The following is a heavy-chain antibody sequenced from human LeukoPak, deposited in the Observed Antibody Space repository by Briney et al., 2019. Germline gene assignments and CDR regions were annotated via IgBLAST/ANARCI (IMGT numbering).Heavy chain of an antibody. D-gene: IGHD6-13*01. Sequence: ASVKVSCKASGYTFTDYYMHWVRQAPGQGLEWMGWISAYNGNTNYAQKLQGRVTMTTDTSTSTAYMELRSLRSDDTAVYYCARDQQLATFDYWGQGTLVTVSS. CDR2: ISAYNGNT. J-gene: IGHJ4*02. V-gene: IGHV1-18*04. CDR1: GYTFTDYY. CDR3: ARDQQLATFDY.